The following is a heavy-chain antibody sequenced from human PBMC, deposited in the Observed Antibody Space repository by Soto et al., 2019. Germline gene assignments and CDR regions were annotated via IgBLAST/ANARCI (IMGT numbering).Heavy chain of an antibody. V-gene: IGHV1-46*01. CDR2: INPNIAST. CDR1: GYTFTESY. J-gene: IGHJ4*02. D-gene: IGHD2-2*01. CDR3: ARQFCTGTSCYPYFDL. Sequence: QGYLMQSGPEVRNPGASVNISCAASGYTFTESYLHWFRRAPGRGLEWMGTINPNIASTTYAPEFQGRLSMTRDAPTSTVFVGLSSLGPKDTAVYYCARQFCTGTSCYPYFDLWGQGTVVTISS.